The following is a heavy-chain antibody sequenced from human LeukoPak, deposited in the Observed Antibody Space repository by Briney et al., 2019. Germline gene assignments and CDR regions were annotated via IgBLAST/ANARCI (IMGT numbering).Heavy chain of an antibody. CDR1: GGSFSGYY. J-gene: IGHJ4*02. Sequence: SETLSLTCAVYGGSFSGYYWSWIRQPPGKGLERIGEINHSGSTNYNPSLKSRVTISVGTSKNQFSLKLSSVTAADTAVYYCARAISHCSGGSCYSEYFDYWGQGTLVTVSS. D-gene: IGHD2-15*01. CDR3: ARAISHCSGGSCYSEYFDY. CDR2: INHSGST. V-gene: IGHV4-34*01.